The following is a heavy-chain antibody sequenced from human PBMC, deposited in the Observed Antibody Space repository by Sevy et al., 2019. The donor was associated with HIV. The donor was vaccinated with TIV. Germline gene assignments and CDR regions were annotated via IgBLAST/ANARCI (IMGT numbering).Heavy chain of an antibody. D-gene: IGHD2-8*01. CDR1: GFTFTYAW. CDR3: ATDPIIVLLVTDGMDV. J-gene: IGHJ6*02. V-gene: IGHV3-15*01. Sequence: WGSLRLSCAASGFTFTYAWMSWVCQAPGKGLEWVGRIKSRPDGGTTDYAATVKGRFTISRDDSKNTLYLQMNSLKTEDSAVYYCATDPIIVLLVTDGMDVWGQGTTVTVSS. CDR2: IKSRPDGGTT.